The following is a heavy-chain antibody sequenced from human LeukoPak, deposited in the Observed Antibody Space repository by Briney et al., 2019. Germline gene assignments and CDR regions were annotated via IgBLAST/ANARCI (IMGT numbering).Heavy chain of an antibody. CDR1: GETFTNYY. CDR3: ARVAVYCSSTSCYGAFDI. D-gene: IGHD2-2*01. J-gene: IGHJ3*02. Sequence: ASVTVSCKASGETFTNYYIHWVRQAPGQGLEWMGIINPRDGGTSYAQRFQGRVTMTTDTSTSTAYMELRSLRSDDTAVYYCARVAVYCSSTSCYGAFDIWGQGTMVTVSS. CDR2: INPRDGGT. V-gene: IGHV1-46*01.